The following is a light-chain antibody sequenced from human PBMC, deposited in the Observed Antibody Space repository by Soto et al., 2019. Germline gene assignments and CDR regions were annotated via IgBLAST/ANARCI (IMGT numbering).Light chain of an antibody. V-gene: IGKV1D-12*01. CDR3: QQTTTFPLT. Sequence: DIQMTQSPSSVSASVGDRVTITCRASQGVSTWLAWYQQKRGKAPNLLIYTASSLQSGVPSRFSGSGSGTDFTLTFSSLQPEDFATYYCQQTTTFPLTFGGGTKVEI. CDR1: QGVSTW. J-gene: IGKJ4*01. CDR2: TAS.